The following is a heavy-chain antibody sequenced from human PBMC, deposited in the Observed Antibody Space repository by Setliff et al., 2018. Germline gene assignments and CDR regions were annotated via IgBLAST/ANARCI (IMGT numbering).Heavy chain of an antibody. Sequence: GESLKISCQGLGYDFLGYWIAWVRQVPGKGPEWVGLIYPGDSDTRYSPPFQGQVTIAVDRSRVTAYLQWDSLKASDAATYYCARLAVRNTVYYYFTDVWGKGTSVTVS. V-gene: IGHV5-51*01. CDR2: IYPGDSDT. CDR1: GYDFLGYW. J-gene: IGHJ6*03. D-gene: IGHD2-2*02. CDR3: ARLAVRNTVYYYFTDV.